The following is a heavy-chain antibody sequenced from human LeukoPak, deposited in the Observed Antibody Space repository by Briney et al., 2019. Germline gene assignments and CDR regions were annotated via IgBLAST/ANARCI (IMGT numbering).Heavy chain of an antibody. CDR3: ASGDYCSTTRCPELDAFDI. D-gene: IGHD2-2*01. CDR1: GASISSSSYY. CDR2: IYYGGST. J-gene: IGHJ3*02. V-gene: IGHV4-39*07. Sequence: SETLSLTCTVSGASISSSSYYWGWIRQPPGKGLEWIGSIYYGGSTYYNPSLKSRVTISVDTSKNQFSLKLTSVTAAATAVYYCASGDYCSTTRCPELDAFDIWGQGTMVTVSS.